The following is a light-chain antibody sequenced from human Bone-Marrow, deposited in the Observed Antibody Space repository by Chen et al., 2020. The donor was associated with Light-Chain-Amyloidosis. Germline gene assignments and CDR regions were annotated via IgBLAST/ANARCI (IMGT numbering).Light chain of an antibody. CDR3: QSYQGSSQGV. Sequence: NFMLTQPHSVSESPGKTVIISCTRSSGSIATNYVQWYQQRPGSSPTTVIYEDDQRPSGVPDRFSGAIARSSNSASLTISGLKTEDEADYYCQSYQGSSQGVFGGGTKLTVL. CDR2: EDD. J-gene: IGLJ3*02. V-gene: IGLV6-57*01. CDR1: SGSIATNY.